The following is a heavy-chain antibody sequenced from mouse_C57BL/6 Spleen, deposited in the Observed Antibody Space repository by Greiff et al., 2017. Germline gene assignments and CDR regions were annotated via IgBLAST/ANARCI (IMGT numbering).Heavy chain of an antibody. D-gene: IGHD2-2*01. CDR1: GFSFNTYA. V-gene: IGHV10-1*01. CDR3: VRGGYDGFAY. Sequence: EVMLVESGGGLVQPKGSLKLSCAASGFSFNTYAMNWVRQAPGKGLEWVARIRSKSNNYATYYADSVKDRFTISRDDSESMLYLQMNNLKTEDTAMYYCVRGGYDGFAYWGQGTLVTVSA. J-gene: IGHJ3*01. CDR2: IRSKSNNYAT.